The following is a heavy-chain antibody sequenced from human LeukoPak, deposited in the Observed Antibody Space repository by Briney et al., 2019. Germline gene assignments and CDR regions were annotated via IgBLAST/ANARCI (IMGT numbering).Heavy chain of an antibody. D-gene: IGHD3-16*01. V-gene: IGHV5-51*01. CDR3: ASGLNLGDRGYYFDY. CDR2: IYPGDSDT. J-gene: IGHJ4*02. CDR1: GYSFTSYW. Sequence: GESLKISCKGSGYSFTSYWIAWVRQMRGKGLEWMGSIYPGDSDTRYSPYFQGQVTISADKSISTAYLQWSSLKASDTAMYYCASGLNLGDRGYYFDYWGQGTLVTVSS.